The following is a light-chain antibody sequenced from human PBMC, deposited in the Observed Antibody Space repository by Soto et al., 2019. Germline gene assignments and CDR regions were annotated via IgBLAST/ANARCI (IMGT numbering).Light chain of an antibody. CDR2: EVS. J-gene: IGLJ3*02. Sequence: QSALTQPPSASGSPGQSVTISCTGTSSDIGAYNYVSWYQQHPGKDPKLMIHEVSKRPSGVPDRFSGSKSGNTASLTVSGRQAEDEADYYCSSYAGSNDRWVFGGGTKLTVL. CDR3: SSYAGSNDRWV. CDR1: SSDIGAYNY. V-gene: IGLV2-8*01.